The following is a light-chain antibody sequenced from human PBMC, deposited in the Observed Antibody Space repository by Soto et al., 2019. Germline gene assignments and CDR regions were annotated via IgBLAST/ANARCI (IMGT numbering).Light chain of an antibody. Sequence: EIVLTQSPGTLSLSPGERATLSCRASQSVSSNYLAWYQQKPGQPPRLLIYDASKRASGIPARFSGSGSGTEFTLTISSLQPDDFATYYCQQYSRHWTFGQGTKVDIK. J-gene: IGKJ1*01. V-gene: IGKV3-20*01. CDR2: DAS. CDR1: QSVSSNY. CDR3: QQYSRHWT.